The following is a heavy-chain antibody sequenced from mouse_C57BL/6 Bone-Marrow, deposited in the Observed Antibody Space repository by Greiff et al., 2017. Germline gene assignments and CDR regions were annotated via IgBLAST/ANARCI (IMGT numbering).Heavy chain of an antibody. D-gene: IGHD1-1*01. Sequence: VQLQESGAELARPGASVKLSCKASGYTFTSYGISWVKQRTGQGLEWIGEIYPRSGNTYYNETFKGKATLTADKSSSTAYMELRSLTSEDSAVYFCARSGCLYYGSSYGYWGQGTTLTVSS. V-gene: IGHV1-81*01. CDR3: ARSGCLYYGSSYGY. J-gene: IGHJ2*01. CDR1: GYTFTSYG. CDR2: IYPRSGNT.